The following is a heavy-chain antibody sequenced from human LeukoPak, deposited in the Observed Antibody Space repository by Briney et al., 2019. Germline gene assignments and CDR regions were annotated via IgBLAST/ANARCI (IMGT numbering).Heavy chain of an antibody. CDR3: ATKHDY. V-gene: IGHV3-48*03. CDR2: INNSGGTV. Sequence: GGSLRLSCAASGFTFSTYEMNWVRQAPGKGLEWLSYINNSGGTVYYADSVKGRFTISRDNAKNSLYLQMNSLRAEDTAVYYCATKHDYWGQGTLVTVSS. CDR1: GFTFSTYE. J-gene: IGHJ4*02.